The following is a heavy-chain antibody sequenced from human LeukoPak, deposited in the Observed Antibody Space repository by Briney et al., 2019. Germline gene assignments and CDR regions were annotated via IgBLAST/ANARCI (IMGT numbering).Heavy chain of an antibody. D-gene: IGHD3-22*01. J-gene: IGHJ3*02. Sequence: SETLSLTCTVSGGSISSYYWSWIRQPPGKGLEWIGYIYYSGSTNYNPSLKSRVTISVDTSTNQFSLKLSSVTAADTAVYYCARRANSGFDAFDIWGQGTMVTVSS. CDR3: ARRANSGFDAFDI. V-gene: IGHV4-59*01. CDR1: GGSISSYY. CDR2: IYYSGST.